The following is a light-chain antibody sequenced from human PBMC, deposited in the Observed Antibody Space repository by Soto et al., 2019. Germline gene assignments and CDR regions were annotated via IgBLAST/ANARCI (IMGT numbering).Light chain of an antibody. Sequence: QSALTQPASVSGSPGQSITISCTGTSSDVGGYKYVSWYQQLPGKAPKLMISEVSNRPSGVSNRFSGSKSGNTASLTISGLQAEDEADYYCSSYTAGGTIFGTGTQLTVL. CDR2: EVS. J-gene: IGLJ1*01. V-gene: IGLV2-14*01. CDR3: SSYTAGGTI. CDR1: SSDVGGYKY.